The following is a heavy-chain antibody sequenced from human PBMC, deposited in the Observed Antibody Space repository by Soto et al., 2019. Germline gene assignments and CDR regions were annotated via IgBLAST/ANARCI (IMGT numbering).Heavy chain of an antibody. CDR3: ARKVGYCSSTSCYPDYYYGMDV. CDR1: GYTFTSYA. V-gene: IGHV1-3*01. CDR2: INAGNGNT. J-gene: IGHJ6*02. D-gene: IGHD2-2*01. Sequence: ASVKVSCKASGYTFTSYAMHWVRQAPGQRLEWMGWINAGNGNTKYSQKFQGRVTITRDASTSTAYMELSSLRSEDTAVYYCARKVGYCSSTSCYPDYYYGMDVWGQGTTVTVSS.